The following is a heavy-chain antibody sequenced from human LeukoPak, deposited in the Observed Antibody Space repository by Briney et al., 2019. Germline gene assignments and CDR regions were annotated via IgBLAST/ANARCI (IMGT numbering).Heavy chain of an antibody. V-gene: IGHV3-7*01. J-gene: IGHJ3*02. CDR3: ARDTRGYTYADASDI. D-gene: IGHD5-18*01. CDR2: TREDGSEK. CDR1: GFTFSTYW. Sequence: GGSLRLSCTASGFTFSTYWMSWVRQAPGKGLEWVANTREDGSEKYYVDSVKGRFTISRDNSKNTLYLQMNSLRVEDTAMYYCARDTRGYTYADASDIWGQGTMVAVSS.